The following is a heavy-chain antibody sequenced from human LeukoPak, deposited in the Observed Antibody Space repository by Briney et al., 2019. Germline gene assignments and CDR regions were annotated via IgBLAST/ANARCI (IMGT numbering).Heavy chain of an antibody. D-gene: IGHD4-17*01. J-gene: IGHJ4*02. Sequence: TGGSLRLSCAASGFTFSSYSMNWVRQAPGKGLEWVSPISGITSYIYYADSVKGRFTISRDNAKNSLYLQMNSLRAEDTAVYYCARDYYGDYYFDYWGQGTLVTVSS. CDR3: ARDYYGDYYFDY. CDR2: ISGITSYI. V-gene: IGHV3-21*01. CDR1: GFTFSSYS.